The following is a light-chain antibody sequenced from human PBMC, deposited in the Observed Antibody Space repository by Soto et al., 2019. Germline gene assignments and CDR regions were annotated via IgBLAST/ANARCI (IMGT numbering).Light chain of an antibody. CDR3: CSYTTSNTRQIV. V-gene: IGLV2-14*03. Sequence: QSVLTQAASGSGSPGESITISCTGTSSDVGGYNYVSWYQHHPGKAPKLMIYDVSNRPSGVSNRFSGSKSGNTASLTISGLQPEDEADYYCCSYTTSNTRQIVFGTGTKVTVL. CDR1: SSDVGGYNY. J-gene: IGLJ1*01. CDR2: DVS.